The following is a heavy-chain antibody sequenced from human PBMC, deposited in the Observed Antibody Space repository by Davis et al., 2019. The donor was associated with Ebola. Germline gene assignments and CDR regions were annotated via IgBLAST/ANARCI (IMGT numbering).Heavy chain of an antibody. Sequence: GESLKISCAASEFTFSDFKMNWVRQAPGKGLEWVSVIQSGGGTYYADSVKGRFTISRDNSKNTLYLQMNSLRAEDTAVYYCAKDWGSAFDIWGQGTMVTVSS. CDR2: IQSGGGT. D-gene: IGHD7-27*01. CDR3: AKDWGSAFDI. J-gene: IGHJ3*02. CDR1: EFTFSDFK. V-gene: IGHV3-66*02.